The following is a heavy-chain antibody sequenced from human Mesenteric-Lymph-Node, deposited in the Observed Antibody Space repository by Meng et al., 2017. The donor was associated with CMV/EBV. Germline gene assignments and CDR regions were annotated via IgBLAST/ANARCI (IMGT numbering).Heavy chain of an antibody. Sequence: ASVTVSCKASGYTFTGYYMHWVRQAPGQGREWMGWINPNSGGTNYAQKFQGRVTMTRDTSISTAYMELSRLRSDDTAMYYCARERVRDYHGSGTVHDAFDIWGQGTMVTVSS. CDR3: ARERVRDYHGSGTVHDAFDI. CDR1: GYTFTGYY. V-gene: IGHV1-2*02. D-gene: IGHD3-10*01. CDR2: INPNSGGT. J-gene: IGHJ3*02.